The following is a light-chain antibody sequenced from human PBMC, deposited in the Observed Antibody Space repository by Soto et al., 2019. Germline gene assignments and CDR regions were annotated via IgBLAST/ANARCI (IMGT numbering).Light chain of an antibody. Sequence: IVLTQSPATLSLSPGERATLSCSASQSVSSYLAWYQQKPGQAPRLLIYDASNRATGIPARFSGSGSGTDFTLTISSLEPEDFAVYYCQQRRNWPKTFGQGTKVEIK. J-gene: IGKJ1*01. CDR3: QQRRNWPKT. CDR2: DAS. CDR1: QSVSSY. V-gene: IGKV3-11*01.